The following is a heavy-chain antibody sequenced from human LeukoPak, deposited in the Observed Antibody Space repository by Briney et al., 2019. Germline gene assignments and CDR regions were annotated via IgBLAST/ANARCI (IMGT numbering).Heavy chain of an antibody. Sequence: ASVKVSCKASGYTFTGYYMHWVRQAPGQGLEWMGWINPNSGGTNYAQKFQGRVTITTDESTSTAYMELSSLRSEDTAVYYCARGLGYAAHSRWFDAFDIWGQGTMVTVSS. CDR2: INPNSGGT. CDR3: ARGLGYAAHSRWFDAFDI. J-gene: IGHJ3*02. D-gene: IGHD5-12*01. V-gene: IGHV1-2*02. CDR1: GYTFTGYY.